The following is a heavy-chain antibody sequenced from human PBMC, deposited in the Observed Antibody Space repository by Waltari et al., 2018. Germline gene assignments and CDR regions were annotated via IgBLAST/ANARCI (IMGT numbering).Heavy chain of an antibody. CDR3: ARVYSDILTGYYYAFDI. J-gene: IGHJ3*02. D-gene: IGHD3-9*01. CDR1: GYTFTGYY. Sequence: QVQLVQSGAEVKKPGASVKVSCKASGYTFTGYYMHWVRQAPGQGLEWMGWITPTRGAPNYAQKFQGRVPLTSDTSLSTAYMELSRLRSDDTAVYYCARVYSDILTGYYYAFDILGQGTMVTVSS. CDR2: ITPTRGAP. V-gene: IGHV1-2*02.